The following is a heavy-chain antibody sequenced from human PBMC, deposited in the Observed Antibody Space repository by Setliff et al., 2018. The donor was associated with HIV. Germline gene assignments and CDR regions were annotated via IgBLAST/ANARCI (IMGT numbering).Heavy chain of an antibody. CDR3: ARGVERNYFYYYYMDF. D-gene: IGHD3-3*01. CDR2: IYYSGST. CDR1: GGSISSHY. V-gene: IGHV4-59*11. J-gene: IGHJ6*03. Sequence: SETLSLTCTVSGGSISSHYWSWIRQPPGKGLEWIGYIYYSGSTNYNPSLKSRVTISIDTSKNQFSLKLSSVTAADTAVYYCARGVERNYFYYYYMDFWGKGTTVTVSS.